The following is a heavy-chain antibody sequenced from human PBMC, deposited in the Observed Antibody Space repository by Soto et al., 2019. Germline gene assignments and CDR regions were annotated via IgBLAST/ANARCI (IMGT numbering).Heavy chain of an antibody. J-gene: IGHJ5*02. CDR3: ARVRQYCSGTSCYLDP. V-gene: IGHV4-4*02. CDR2: ILHSGTT. Sequence: PSETLSLTCAVSGGSISSSNWWHWVRQPPGKGLEWIGEILHSGTTNYNPSLKSRVAISVDKSKNQFSLKLNSVTAADTAVYYCARVRQYCSGTSCYLDPWGQGTLVTVSS. CDR1: GGSISSSNW. D-gene: IGHD2-2*01.